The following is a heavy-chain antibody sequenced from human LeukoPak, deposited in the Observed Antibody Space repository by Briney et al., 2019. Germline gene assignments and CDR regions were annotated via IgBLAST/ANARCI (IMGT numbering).Heavy chain of an antibody. CDR3: AKDINWNDGFDY. Sequence: GGSLRLSCAASGFTFSSYAMSWVRLAPGKGLEWVSAISGSGGSTYYADSVKGRFTISRDNSKNTLYLQMNSLRAEDTAVYYCAKDINWNDGFDYWGQGTLVTVSS. CDR2: ISGSGGST. J-gene: IGHJ4*02. V-gene: IGHV3-23*01. CDR1: GFTFSSYA. D-gene: IGHD1-1*01.